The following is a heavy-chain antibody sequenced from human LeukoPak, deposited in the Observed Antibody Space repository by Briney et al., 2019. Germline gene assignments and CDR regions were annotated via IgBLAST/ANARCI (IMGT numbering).Heavy chain of an antibody. V-gene: IGHV1-69*05. Sequence: GSSVKVSCKASGGTFSSYAISWVRQAPGQGLEWMGGIIPIFGTANYAQKFQGRVTITTDESTSTAYMALISLRSEDTAVYYCAIQDTAMVSGFDYWGQGTLVTVSS. J-gene: IGHJ4*02. CDR2: IIPIFGTA. CDR1: GGTFSSYA. CDR3: AIQDTAMVSGFDY. D-gene: IGHD5-18*01.